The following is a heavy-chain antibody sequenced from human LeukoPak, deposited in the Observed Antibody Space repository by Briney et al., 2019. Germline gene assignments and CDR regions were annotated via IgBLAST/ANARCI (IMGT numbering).Heavy chain of an antibody. CDR3: ARDEDYGIFVNVDY. Sequence: ASVKVSCKVFGYTLSKLSIHWVRQAPGKGLEWMGGFDPEDGETIYAQKLQGRVTMTEDTSTDTAYMELRSLRSDDTAVYYCARDEDYGIFVNVDYWGQGTLVTVSS. D-gene: IGHD4-17*01. J-gene: IGHJ4*02. CDR2: FDPEDGET. CDR1: GYTLSKLS. V-gene: IGHV1-24*01.